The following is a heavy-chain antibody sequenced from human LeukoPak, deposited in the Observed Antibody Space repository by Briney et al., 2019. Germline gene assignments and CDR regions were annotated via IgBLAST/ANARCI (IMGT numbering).Heavy chain of an antibody. Sequence: SVRVSCKAFGGSFSSYAISWVRQAPGQGLEWMGRIIPIFGTANYAQNFQGRVTITADITSNTAYMELSSLTSEDTAVYFCAKQGGPRQDYYMDVWGNGTTVTVSS. CDR3: AKQGGPRQDYYMDV. J-gene: IGHJ6*03. D-gene: IGHD3-16*01. V-gene: IGHV1-69*06. CDR1: GGSFSSYA. CDR2: IIPIFGTA.